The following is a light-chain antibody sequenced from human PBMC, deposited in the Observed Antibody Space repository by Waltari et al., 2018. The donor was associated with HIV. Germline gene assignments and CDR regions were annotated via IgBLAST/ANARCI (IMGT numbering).Light chain of an antibody. CDR2: KDN. CDR1: ILAKQY. CDR3: YSAANYIWV. V-gene: IGLV3-27*01. J-gene: IGLJ3*02. Sequence: SFELTQPSSVSVSPGPTARITCSGDILAKQYVRLLQQRPGQAPLLIIFKDNERPSGIPERFSGSSTGTTVTLTISGVQVEDEADYYCYSAANYIWVFGGGTRLTVL.